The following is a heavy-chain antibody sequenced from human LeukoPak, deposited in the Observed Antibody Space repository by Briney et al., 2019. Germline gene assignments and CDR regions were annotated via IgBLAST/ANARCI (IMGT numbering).Heavy chain of an antibody. Sequence: GGSLRLSCVASGFTFSYYVMHWVRQALGKGLEYVSTINNNGNSASYANSVKGRFTISRDNSKNTLYLQLGSLRAEDMAVYYCARDRVGSSWSDFDYWGQGTLVTVSS. CDR2: INNNGNSA. CDR1: GFTFSYYV. V-gene: IGHV3-64*01. D-gene: IGHD6-13*01. J-gene: IGHJ4*02. CDR3: ARDRVGSSWSDFDY.